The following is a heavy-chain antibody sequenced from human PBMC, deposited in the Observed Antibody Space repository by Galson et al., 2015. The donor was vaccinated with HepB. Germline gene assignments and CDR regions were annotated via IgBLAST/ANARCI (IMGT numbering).Heavy chain of an antibody. V-gene: IGHV3-66*01. Sequence: SLRLSCAASGFTVSRSYMSWVRQAPGKGLEWISVIYNGGGTYHADSAKGRFTHSRDDSKITMYLQVNSLRAEDTAVYYCAAADYGDYGGKRYFDLWGRGTLVTVSS. CDR3: AAADYGDYGGKRYFDL. CDR2: IYNGGGT. D-gene: IGHD4-17*01. CDR1: GFTVSRSY. J-gene: IGHJ2*01.